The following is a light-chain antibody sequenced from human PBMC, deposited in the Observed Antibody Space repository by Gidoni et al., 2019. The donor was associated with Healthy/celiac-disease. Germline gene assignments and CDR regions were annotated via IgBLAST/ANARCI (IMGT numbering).Light chain of an antibody. V-gene: IGKV1-39*01. Sequence: DIQITQSPSSLPASVGDRVTITCRASQSISNYLNWYQQKPGKAPKLLIYAATTLQSGVPSSFSGSGSGTDFTLTISTVQPEDFATYYCQQSYSTPLTFGGGTKVEIK. CDR3: QQSYSTPLT. J-gene: IGKJ4*01. CDR1: QSISNY. CDR2: AAT.